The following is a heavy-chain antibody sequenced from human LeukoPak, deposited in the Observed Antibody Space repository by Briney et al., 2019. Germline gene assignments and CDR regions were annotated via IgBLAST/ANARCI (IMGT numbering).Heavy chain of an antibody. V-gene: IGHV4-39*01. Sequence: SETVSLTCTVSGGSISSSSYYWGWIRQPPGKGLEWIGSIYYSGSTYYNPSLKSRVTISVDTSKNQFSLKLSSVTAADTAVYYCARLIAVAVNFDYWGQGTLVTVSS. J-gene: IGHJ4*02. CDR1: GGSISSSSYY. D-gene: IGHD6-19*01. CDR3: ARLIAVAVNFDY. CDR2: IYYSGST.